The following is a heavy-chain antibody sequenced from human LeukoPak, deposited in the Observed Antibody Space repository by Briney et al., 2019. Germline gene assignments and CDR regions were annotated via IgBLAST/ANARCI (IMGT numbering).Heavy chain of an antibody. CDR1: RFTFSSYS. CDR2: ISSSSSTI. D-gene: IGHD3-10*01. V-gene: IGHV3-48*04. J-gene: IGHJ6*03. CDR3: ARSGVRGVINNYYYYMDV. Sequence: GGSLRLSCAASRFTFSSYSMNWVRQAPGKGLEWVSYISSSSSTIYYADPVKGRFTISRDNAKNSLYLQMNSLRAEDTAVYYCARSGVRGVINNYYYYMDVWGKGTTVTVSS.